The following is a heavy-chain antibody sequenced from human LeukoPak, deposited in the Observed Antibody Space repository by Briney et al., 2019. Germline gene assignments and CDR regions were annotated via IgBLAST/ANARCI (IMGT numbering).Heavy chain of an antibody. CDR2: ISTSGYYI. CDR3: ARHDYGGNSGDY. Sequence: KPGGSLRLSCVASGFTFSSYTMNWVRQAPGKGLEWVSSISTSGYYIYYADSVKGRFTISRDNAKNSLYLQMNSLRDEDTAVYYCARHDYGGNSGDYWGQGTLVTVSS. D-gene: IGHD4-23*01. J-gene: IGHJ4*02. V-gene: IGHV3-21*01. CDR1: GFTFSSYT.